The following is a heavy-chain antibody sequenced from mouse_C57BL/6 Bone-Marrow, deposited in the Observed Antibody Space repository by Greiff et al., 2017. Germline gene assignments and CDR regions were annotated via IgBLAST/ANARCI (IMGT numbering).Heavy chain of an antibody. Sequence: VQLQQSGPVLVKPGASVKMSCKASGYTFTDYYMNWVKQSHGKSLEWIGVINPYNGGTSYNQKFKGKATLTVDKSSSTAYMELNSLTSEDSAVYYCARGLRFWCAYWGQGTLVTVSA. CDR3: ARGLRFWCAY. D-gene: IGHD1-1*01. V-gene: IGHV1-19*01. J-gene: IGHJ3*01. CDR2: INPYNGGT. CDR1: GYTFTDYY.